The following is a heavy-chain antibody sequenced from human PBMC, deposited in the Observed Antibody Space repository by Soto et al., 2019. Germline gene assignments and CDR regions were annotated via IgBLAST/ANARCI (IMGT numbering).Heavy chain of an antibody. J-gene: IGHJ1*01. D-gene: IGHD3-22*01. V-gene: IGHV3-23*01. CDR2: ISGSGGST. Sequence: PGGSLRLSCAASGFTFSSYAMSWVRQAPGKGLEWVSAISGSGGSTYYADSVKGRFTISRDNSKNTLYLQMNSLRAEDTAVYYCAKKLEVVVITTPSRFQHWGQGTLVTVSS. CDR1: GFTFSSYA. CDR3: AKKLEVVVITTPSRFQH.